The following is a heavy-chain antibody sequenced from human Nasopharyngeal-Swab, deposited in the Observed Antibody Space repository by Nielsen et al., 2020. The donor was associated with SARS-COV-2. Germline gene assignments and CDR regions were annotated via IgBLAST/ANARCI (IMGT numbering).Heavy chain of an antibody. D-gene: IGHD2-8*01. J-gene: IGHJ3*02. CDR1: GGSFSGYY. Sequence: SETLSLTCAVYGGSFSGYYWSWIRQPPRKGLEWIGEINHSGSTNYNPSLKSRVTISVDTSKNQFSLKLSSVTAADTAVYYCARHMLGGPTAFDIWGQGTVVTVSS. V-gene: IGHV4-34*01. CDR3: ARHMLGGPTAFDI. CDR2: INHSGST.